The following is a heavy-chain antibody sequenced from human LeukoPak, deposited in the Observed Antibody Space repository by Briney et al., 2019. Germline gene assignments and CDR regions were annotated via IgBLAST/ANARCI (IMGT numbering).Heavy chain of an antibody. J-gene: IGHJ4*02. D-gene: IGHD6-25*01. CDR2: INPNSGGT. CDR1: GYTFSDYY. CDR3: ARVGWAAPRVHFDS. Sequence: VASVKVSCKASGYTFSDYYIHWVRQAPGQGLEWMGWINPNSGGTHYAQKFQGRVTMTRDTSISTAYMELSRLRSDDTAVYYCARVGWAAPRVHFDSWGQGTLLTVSS. V-gene: IGHV1-2*02.